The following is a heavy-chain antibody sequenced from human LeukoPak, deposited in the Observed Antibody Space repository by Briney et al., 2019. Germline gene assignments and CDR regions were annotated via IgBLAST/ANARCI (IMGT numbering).Heavy chain of an antibody. CDR2: ISSSGSTI. V-gene: IGHV3-11*04. Sequence: GGSLRLSCAASGFTFSDYYMSWIRQAPGKGLEWVSYISSSGSTIYYADSVKGRFTISRDNAKNSLYLQMNSLRAEDTAVYYCARDDYGDYYYYYMDAWGKGTTVTVSS. CDR1: GFTFSDYY. J-gene: IGHJ6*03. CDR3: ARDDYGDYYYYYMDA. D-gene: IGHD4-17*01.